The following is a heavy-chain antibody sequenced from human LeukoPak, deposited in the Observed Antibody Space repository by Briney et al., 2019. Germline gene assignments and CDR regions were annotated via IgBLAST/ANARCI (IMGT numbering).Heavy chain of an antibody. CDR3: ARPDFWSGYPDAFDI. V-gene: IGHV4-39*01. CDR2: IYYTGST. CDR1: GGSISSSSYY. Sequence: PSETLSLTCTVSGGSISSSSYYWGWIRQPPGKGLEWIGSIYYTGSTYYNPSLKSRVTISVDTSKNQFSLKLSSVTAADTAVYYCARPDFWSGYPDAFDIWGQGTMVTVSS. J-gene: IGHJ3*02. D-gene: IGHD3-3*01.